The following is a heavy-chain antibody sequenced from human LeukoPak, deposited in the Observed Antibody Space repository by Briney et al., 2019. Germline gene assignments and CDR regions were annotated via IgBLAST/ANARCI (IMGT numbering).Heavy chain of an antibody. V-gene: IGHV1-18*01. Sequence: ASVKVSCKASGYTFTSYDINWVRQATGQGLEWMGWISAYNGNTNYAQKFQDRVTMTTDTSTSTAYMELRSLRSDDTAVYYCARGDYFGSGSYYFFDYWGQGTLVTVSS. CDR2: ISAYNGNT. CDR3: ARGDYFGSGSYYFFDY. D-gene: IGHD3-10*01. J-gene: IGHJ4*02. CDR1: GYTFTSYD.